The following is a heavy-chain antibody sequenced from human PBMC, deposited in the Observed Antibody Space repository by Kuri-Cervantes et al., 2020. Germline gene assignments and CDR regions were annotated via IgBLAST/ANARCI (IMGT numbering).Heavy chain of an antibody. CDR3: ARSSVIRGVIRVFDY. Sequence: GGSLRLSCAASGFTFSGSAIHWVRQTSGKGLEWVGRIRSRSDGYATAFAASVKGRFSISRDDSKNTAYLQMNSLRIEDTAVYYCARSSVIRGVIRVFDYWGQGTLVTVSS. J-gene: IGHJ4*02. CDR2: IRSRSDGYAT. D-gene: IGHD3-10*01. V-gene: IGHV3-73*01. CDR1: GFTFSGSA.